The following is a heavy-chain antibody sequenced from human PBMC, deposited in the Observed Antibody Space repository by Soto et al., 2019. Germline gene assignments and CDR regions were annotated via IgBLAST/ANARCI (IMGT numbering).Heavy chain of an antibody. CDR2: IIPIFGTA. V-gene: IGHV1-69*13. CDR1: GGTFSSYA. D-gene: IGHD3-10*01. J-gene: IGHJ3*02. CDR3: ARDRGMVGGCGELLGDAFDI. Sequence: SVKVSCNASGGTFSSYAISWVRPAPGQGLEWMGGIIPIFGTANYAQKFQGRVTITADESTSTAYMELSSLRSEDTAVYYCARDRGMVGGCGELLGDAFDIWG.